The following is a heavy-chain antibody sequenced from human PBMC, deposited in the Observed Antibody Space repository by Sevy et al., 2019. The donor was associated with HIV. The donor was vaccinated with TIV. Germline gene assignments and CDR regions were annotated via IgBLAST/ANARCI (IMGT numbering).Heavy chain of an antibody. Sequence: SETLSLTCTVSGGSITSLYWNWIRQPPGKGLEWIANIYYNGHINYNPSPKSRVTLSLDTSKNQFSLRRSSVTAVDTAMYYCAGENAWGRGYSWGQGTLVTVSS. V-gene: IGHV4-59*08. J-gene: IGHJ4*02. CDR2: IYYNGHI. CDR3: AGENAWGRGYS. D-gene: IGHD1-26*01. CDR1: GGSITSLY.